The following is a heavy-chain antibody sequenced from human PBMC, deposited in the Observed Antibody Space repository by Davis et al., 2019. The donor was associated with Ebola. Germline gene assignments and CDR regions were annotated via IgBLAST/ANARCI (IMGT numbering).Heavy chain of an antibody. CDR1: GFTVSSNY. Sequence: PGGSLRLSCAASGFTVSSNYMSWVRQAPGKGLEWVSVIYSGGSTYYADSVKGRFTISRDNSKNTLYLQMNGLRVEDTAIYYCAKDTSNIWFDIWGQGTMVTVSS. J-gene: IGHJ3*02. D-gene: IGHD1-26*01. CDR3: AKDTSNIWFDI. CDR2: IYSGGST. V-gene: IGHV3-53*01.